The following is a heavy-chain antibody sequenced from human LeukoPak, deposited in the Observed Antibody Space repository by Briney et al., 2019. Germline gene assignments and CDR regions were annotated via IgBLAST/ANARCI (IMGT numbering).Heavy chain of an antibody. V-gene: IGHV4-4*02. CDR3: TRKMGVGGTRPFDY. CDR1: GASISRSNW. CDR2: IFYSGTT. J-gene: IGHJ4*02. D-gene: IGHD1-14*01. Sequence: SETLSLTCTVSGASISRSNWWSWVRQSPGKGPEWIGEIFYSGTTNYNPSLKSRVTVSIDRSKNQFSPNLTSVTAADTAVYYCTRKMGVGGTRPFDYWGRGTLVTVSS.